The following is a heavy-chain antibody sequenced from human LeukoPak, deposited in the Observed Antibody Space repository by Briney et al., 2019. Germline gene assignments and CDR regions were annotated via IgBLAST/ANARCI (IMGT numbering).Heavy chain of an antibody. D-gene: IGHD3-22*01. Sequence: PSQTLSLTCTVSGGSISSGDYYWSWIRQPPGKGLEWIGYIYYSGSTYYNPSLKSRVTISVDTSKNQFSPKLSSVTAADTAVYYCARSPWLFSNYYFDYWGQGTLVTVSS. CDR2: IYYSGST. V-gene: IGHV4-30-4*01. CDR1: GGSISSGDYY. J-gene: IGHJ4*02. CDR3: ARSPWLFSNYYFDY.